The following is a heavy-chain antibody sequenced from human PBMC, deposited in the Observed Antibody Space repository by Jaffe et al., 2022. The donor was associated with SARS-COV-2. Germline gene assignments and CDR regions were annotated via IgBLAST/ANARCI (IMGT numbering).Heavy chain of an antibody. CDR3: ARDPGYCTNGVCYDWFDP. D-gene: IGHD2-8*01. CDR1: GFTVSSNY. J-gene: IGHJ5*02. V-gene: IGHV3-53*04. CDR2: IYSGGST. Sequence: EVQLVESGGGLVQPGGSLRLSCAASGFTVSSNYMSWVRQAPGKGLEWVSVIYSGGSTYYADSVKGRFTISRHNSKNTLYLQMNSLRAEDTAVYYCARDPGYCTNGVCYDWFDPWGQGTLVTVSS.